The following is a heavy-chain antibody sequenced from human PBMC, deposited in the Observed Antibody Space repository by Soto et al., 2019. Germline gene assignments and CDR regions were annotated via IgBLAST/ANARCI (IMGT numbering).Heavy chain of an antibody. CDR1: GFTFSRYG. D-gene: IGHD4-4*01. V-gene: IGHV3-30*18. Sequence: QVPLVESGGGVVQPGRSLRLSCAASGFTFSRYGMHWVRQAPGKGLEWVAVISYDGSNKYYADSVKGRFTISRDNSKNTLYLQMNSLRAEDTAVYHCAKDRDYSNYFDYWGQGALVTVSS. J-gene: IGHJ4*02. CDR3: AKDRDYSNYFDY. CDR2: ISYDGSNK.